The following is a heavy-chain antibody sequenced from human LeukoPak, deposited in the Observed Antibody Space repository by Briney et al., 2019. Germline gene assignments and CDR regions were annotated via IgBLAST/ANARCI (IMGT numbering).Heavy chain of an antibody. D-gene: IGHD3-10*02. J-gene: IGHJ4*02. CDR3: ARQYFLILSLYYFDY. CDR2: IYYSGST. CDR1: GGSISSSSYY. Sequence: SETLSPTCTVSGGSISSSSYYWGWIRQPPGKGLEWIGSIYYSGSTYYNPSLKSRVTISVDTSKNQFSLKLSSVTAADTAVYYCARQYFLILSLYYFDYWGQGTLVTVSS. V-gene: IGHV4-39*01.